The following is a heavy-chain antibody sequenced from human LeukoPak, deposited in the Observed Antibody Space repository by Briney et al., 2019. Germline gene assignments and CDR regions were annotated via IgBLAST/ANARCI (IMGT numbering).Heavy chain of an antibody. D-gene: IGHD3-22*01. Sequence: ASVKVSCKASGYTFTSYDINWVRQATGQGLEWMGWMNTNSGNTGYAQKFHGRATITRNTSISTAYMELSSLRSEDTAVYYCERGFRGYYDSSGYYSFDYWGQGTLVTVSS. CDR1: GYTFTSYD. CDR3: ERGFRGYYDSSGYYSFDY. CDR2: MNTNSGNT. J-gene: IGHJ4*02. V-gene: IGHV1-8*03.